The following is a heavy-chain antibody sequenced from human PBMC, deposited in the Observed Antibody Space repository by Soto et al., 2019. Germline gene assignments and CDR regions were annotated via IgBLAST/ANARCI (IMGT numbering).Heavy chain of an antibody. V-gene: IGHV1-3*01. D-gene: IGHD6-13*01. CDR3: ARDYSLYSRSTTKSHAFDI. CDR2: INVGNGNT. CDR1: GYILTSYA. J-gene: IGHJ3*02. Sequence: ASVKVSCKASGYILTSYAIHWVRQAPGQRLEWMGWINVGNGNTKYPQKFQDRFTITSDTSASTVYMELSSLRSEDTAVYFCARDYSLYSRSTTKSHAFDIWGQGTMVTVSS.